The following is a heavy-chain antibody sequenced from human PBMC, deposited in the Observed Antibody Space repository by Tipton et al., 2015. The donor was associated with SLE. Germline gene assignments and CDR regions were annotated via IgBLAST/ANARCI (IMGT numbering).Heavy chain of an antibody. CDR2: VFHSGTT. V-gene: IGHV4-34*12. D-gene: IGHD3-16*02. J-gene: IGHJ4*01. Sequence: TLSLTCAVYGGSFSGYHWTWIRPPPGQGLGWIATVFHSGTTYYSPSLRSRLSVSIDTSKNQFSLKLTSVTAADTAVYYCARDPLVRSPGAGGFFDLWGHGTLVTVSS. CDR3: ARDPLVRSPGAGGFFDL. CDR1: GGSFSGYH.